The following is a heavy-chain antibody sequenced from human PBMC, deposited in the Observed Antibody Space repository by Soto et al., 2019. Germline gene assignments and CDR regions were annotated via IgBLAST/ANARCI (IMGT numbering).Heavy chain of an antibody. V-gene: IGHV3-30*18. CDR2: ISYDGSDK. J-gene: IGHJ4*02. Sequence: ESGGGVVLPGRSLRLSCAASGFTFNTFGMHWVRQAPGKGLEWVAVISYDGSDKYYSDSVRGRFTISRDNSKNTLYLQMNSLRTEDTAVYYCAKSPNFYCSSYHCYKYYFDYWGQGTLVTVSS. CDR3: AKSPNFYCSSYHCYKYYFDY. D-gene: IGHD2-2*01. CDR1: GFTFNTFG.